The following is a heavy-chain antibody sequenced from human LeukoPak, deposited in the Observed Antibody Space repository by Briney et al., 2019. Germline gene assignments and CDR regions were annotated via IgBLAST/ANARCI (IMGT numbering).Heavy chain of an antibody. CDR1: GFTFSSYS. CDR3: AKLLIMVQLGGPNLGDY. V-gene: IGHV3-21*01. CDR2: ISSSCSYI. D-gene: IGHD1-1*01. J-gene: IGHJ4*02. Sequence: PGGSLRLSCAASGFTFSSYSMNWVRQAPGKGLEWVSSISSSCSYIYYADSVKGRFTISRDNAKNSLYLQMNSLRAEDTAVYYCAKLLIMVQLGGPNLGDYWGQGTLVTVSS.